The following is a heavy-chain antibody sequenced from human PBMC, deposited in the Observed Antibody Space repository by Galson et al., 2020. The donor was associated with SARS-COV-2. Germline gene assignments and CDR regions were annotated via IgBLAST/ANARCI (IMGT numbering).Heavy chain of an antibody. D-gene: IGHD2-15*01. CDR2: ISYDGSDE. CDR1: GFTFSGYG. V-gene: IGHV3-30*18. CDR3: AKAMRGYCRGGSCNLFDT. Sequence: GESLKISCAASGFTFSGYGMQWVRQAPGKGLEWVAAISYDGSDEYYGDAVKGRCTISKDNSKNTMYLQVNSLRTEDTAIYYCAKAMRGYCRGGSCNLFDTWGQGTMVTVSS. J-gene: IGHJ3*02.